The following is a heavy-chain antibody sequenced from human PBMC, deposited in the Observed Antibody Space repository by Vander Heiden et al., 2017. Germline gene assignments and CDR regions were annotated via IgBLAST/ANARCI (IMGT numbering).Heavy chain of an antibody. D-gene: IGHD3-10*01. CDR3: TTAIHLRYYGSGSLDY. Sequence: EVQLVESGGGLVKPGGSLSPSCPAPGLTSSTAWVGWVRQGPGKGLEWVGRIKSKTDGGTTDYAAPVKGRFTISRDDSKNTLYLQMNSLKTEDTAVYYCTTAIHLRYYGSGSLDYWGQGTLVTVSS. J-gene: IGHJ4*02. V-gene: IGHV3-15*01. CDR1: GLTSSTAW. CDR2: IKSKTDGGTT.